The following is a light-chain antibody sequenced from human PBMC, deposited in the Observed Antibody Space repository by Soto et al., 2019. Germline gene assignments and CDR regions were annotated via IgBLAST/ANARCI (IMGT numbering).Light chain of an antibody. Sequence: SYELTQPPSVSVAPGKTARITCGGNNIGSKSVHWYQQKPGQAHVLVIYYDSDRPSGIPERFSGSNSGNTATLTISRVEAGDEADYYCQVWDSSSDHRGVVFGGGTKLTVL. CDR3: QVWDSSSDHRGVV. V-gene: IGLV3-21*04. CDR1: NIGSKS. CDR2: YDS. J-gene: IGLJ2*01.